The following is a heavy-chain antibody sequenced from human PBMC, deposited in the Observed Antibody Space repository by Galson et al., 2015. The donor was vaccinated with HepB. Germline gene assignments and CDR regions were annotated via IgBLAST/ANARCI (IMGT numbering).Heavy chain of an antibody. V-gene: IGHV3-23*01. CDR1: GFTFSSYA. J-gene: IGHJ4*02. Sequence: SLRLSCAASGFTFSSYAMSWVRQAPGTGLEWVSAISGSGGSTYYADSVKGRFTISRDNSKNTLYLQMNSLRAEDTAVYYCAKAPILTGLAFDYWGQGTLVTVSS. CDR2: ISGSGGST. CDR3: AKAPILTGLAFDY. D-gene: IGHD3/OR15-3a*01.